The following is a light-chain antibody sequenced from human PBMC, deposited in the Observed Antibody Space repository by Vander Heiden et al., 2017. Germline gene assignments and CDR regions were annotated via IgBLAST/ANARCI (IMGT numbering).Light chain of an antibody. V-gene: IGKV1-5*03. Sequence: IQTSQPPSTLSASVREKVTITCRATQDITDWLAWYQQRAGEAPRLLICKASNLESGVPSRFSGSGARTQFTLTISSQQADDSATYYCQQCGSYYSFGQGTKVEIK. CDR1: QDITDW. CDR3: QQCGSYYS. CDR2: KAS. J-gene: IGKJ2*03.